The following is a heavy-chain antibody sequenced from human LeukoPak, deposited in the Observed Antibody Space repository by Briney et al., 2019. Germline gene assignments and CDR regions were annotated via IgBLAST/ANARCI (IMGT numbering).Heavy chain of an antibody. J-gene: IGHJ4*02. D-gene: IGHD1-26*01. CDR2: ISSSSSCI. V-gene: IGHV3-21*01. CDR3: ARVWDEVSDFDY. Sequence: GGSLRLSCAASGFTFSSYSMNWVRQAPGKGLEWVSSISSSSSCIYYADSVKGRFTISRDNAKNSLYLQMNSLRAEDTAVYYCARVWDEVSDFDYWGQGTLVTVSS. CDR1: GFTFSSYS.